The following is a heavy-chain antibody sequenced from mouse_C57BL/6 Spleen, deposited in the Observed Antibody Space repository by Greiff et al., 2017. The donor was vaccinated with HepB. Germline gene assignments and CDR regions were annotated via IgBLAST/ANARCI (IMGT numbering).Heavy chain of an antibody. D-gene: IGHD1-1*01. CDR2: ISSGGSYT. CDR3: ASSITTVVPWYFDV. J-gene: IGHJ1*03. CDR1: GFTFSSYG. Sequence: EVHLVESGGDLVKPGGSLKLSCAASGFTFSSYGMSWVRQTPDKRLEWVATISSGGSYTYYPDSVKGRVTISRDNAKNTLYLQMSSLKSEDTAMYYCASSITTVVPWYFDVWGTGTTVTVSS. V-gene: IGHV5-6*01.